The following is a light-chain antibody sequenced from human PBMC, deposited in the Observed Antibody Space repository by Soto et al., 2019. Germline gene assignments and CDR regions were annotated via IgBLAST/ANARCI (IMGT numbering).Light chain of an antibody. CDR2: WAS. Sequence: DIVMTQSPDSLSVSLGERATINCKSSQSGLYSSNNKNYLAWYQQKPGQPPKLLIYWASTRESGVPDRFSGSGSGTEFTLTISSLQAEDVAVYYCQQYYSTPPMYTFGQGTKLEIK. V-gene: IGKV4-1*01. CDR3: QQYYSTPPMYT. CDR1: QSGLYSSNNKNY. J-gene: IGKJ2*01.